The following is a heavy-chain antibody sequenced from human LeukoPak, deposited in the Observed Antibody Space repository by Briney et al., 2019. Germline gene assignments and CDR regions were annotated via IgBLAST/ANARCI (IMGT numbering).Heavy chain of an antibody. CDR1: GYMFTTSF. J-gene: IGHJ4*02. CDR2: INPSGTST. V-gene: IGHV1-46*01. CDR3: ARDQEGFDY. Sequence: ASVKVSCKASGYMFTTSFMHWVRQAPGQGLEWMGVINPSGTSTDYAQKFQGRVTMTRDTSTNTVYMELSSLRSEDTAVYYCARDQEGFDYWGQGTLVTVSS.